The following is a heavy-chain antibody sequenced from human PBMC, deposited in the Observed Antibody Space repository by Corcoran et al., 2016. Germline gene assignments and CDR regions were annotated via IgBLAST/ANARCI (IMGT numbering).Heavy chain of an antibody. D-gene: IGHD6-19*01. CDR2: ISSSSSYI. CDR3: ARGRAHSSGRVFDY. CDR1: GFTFSSYS. Sequence: EVQLVESGGGLVKPGGSLRLSCAASGFTFSSYSMNWVRQAPGKGLEWVSSISSSSSYIYYADSVKGRFTISRDNAKNSLYLQMNSLRDEDMAVYYCARGRAHSSGRVFDYWGQGTLVTVSS. J-gene: IGHJ4*02. V-gene: IGHV3-21*01.